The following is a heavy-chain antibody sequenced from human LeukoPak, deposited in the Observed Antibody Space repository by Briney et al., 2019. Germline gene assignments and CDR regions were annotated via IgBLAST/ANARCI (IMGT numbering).Heavy chain of an antibody. J-gene: IGHJ4*02. V-gene: IGHV5-51*01. CDR3: ARAGHIAAADTGDLDY. CDR1: GYSFTSYW. Sequence: GESLKISCKGSGYSFTSYWIGWVRQLPGKGLEWMGIIYPGDSDTRYSPSFQGQVTISADKSISTAYLQWSSLKASDTAMYYCARAGHIAAADTGDLDYWGQGTLVTVSS. CDR2: IYPGDSDT. D-gene: IGHD6-13*01.